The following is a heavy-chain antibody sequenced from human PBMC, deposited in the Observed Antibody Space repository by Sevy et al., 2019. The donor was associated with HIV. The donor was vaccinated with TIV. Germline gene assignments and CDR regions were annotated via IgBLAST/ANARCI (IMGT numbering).Heavy chain of an antibody. CDR3: VRGGPIYCSGGSCPFDY. CDR2: IYSGGST. Sequence: GGSLRLSCAASGFTVSSNYMSWVRQAPGKGLEWVSVIYSGGSTYYADSVKGRFTISRDNSKNTLYLQMNSLRAEDTAVYYCVRGGPIYCSGGSCPFDYWGQGTLVTVSS. D-gene: IGHD2-15*01. J-gene: IGHJ4*02. V-gene: IGHV3-53*01. CDR1: GFTVSSNY.